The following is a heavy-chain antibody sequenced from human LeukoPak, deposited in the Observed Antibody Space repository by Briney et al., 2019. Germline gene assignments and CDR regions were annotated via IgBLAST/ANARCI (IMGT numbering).Heavy chain of an antibody. CDR1: GFTFSSDA. Sequence: GSLRLSCAASGFTFSSDAMSWIRQPPGKGLEWIGYIYYSGSTNYNPSLKSRVTISVDTSKNQFSLKLSSVTAADTAVYYCARGQKYRNGYTVTELGSGYFDYWGQGTLVTVSS. J-gene: IGHJ4*02. CDR2: IYYSGST. D-gene: IGHD5-18*01. V-gene: IGHV4-59*01. CDR3: ARGQKYRNGYTVTELGSGYFDY.